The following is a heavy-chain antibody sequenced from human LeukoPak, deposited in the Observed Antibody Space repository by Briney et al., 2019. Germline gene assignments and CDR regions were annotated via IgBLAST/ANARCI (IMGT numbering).Heavy chain of an antibody. D-gene: IGHD4-23*01. V-gene: IGHV4-34*01. CDR3: ARGMTVVTPSPLVAFDI. J-gene: IGHJ3*02. Sequence: SETLSLTCAVYGGSFSGYYWSWIRQPPGKGLEWIGEINHSGGTNYNPSLKSRVTISVDTSKNQFSLKLSSVTAADTAVYYCARGMTVVTPSPLVAFDIWGQGTMVTVSS. CDR1: GGSFSGYY. CDR2: INHSGGT.